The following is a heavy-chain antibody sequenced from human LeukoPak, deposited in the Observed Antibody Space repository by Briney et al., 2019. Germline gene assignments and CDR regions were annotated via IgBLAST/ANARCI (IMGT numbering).Heavy chain of an antibody. J-gene: IGHJ6*02. CDR1: GRSFSGYY. CDR3: ARVPLFPAATSYLLKHYYYYGMDV. D-gene: IGHD2-2*01. V-gene: IGHV4-34*01. CDR2: INHSGST. Sequence: SETLSLTCAVYGRSFSGYYWSWIRQPPGKGLEWIGEINHSGSTNYNPSLKSRVTISVDTSKNQFSLKLSSVTAADTAVYYCARVPLFPAATSYLLKHYYYYGMDVWGQGTTVTVSS.